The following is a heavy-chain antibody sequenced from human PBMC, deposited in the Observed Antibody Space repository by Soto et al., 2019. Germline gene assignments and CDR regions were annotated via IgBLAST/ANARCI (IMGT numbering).Heavy chain of an antibody. CDR3: ARGGYCSGGSCYFGLGYMDV. V-gene: IGHV4-34*01. D-gene: IGHD2-15*01. CDR2: INHSGST. CDR1: GGSVSGYY. Sequence: SETLSLTCAVYGGSVSGYYWSWIRQPPGKGLEWIGEINHSGSTSHNPSLKSRVTISVDTSKNQFSLKLSSVTAADTAVYYCARGGYCSGGSCYFGLGYMDVWGQGTTVTV. J-gene: IGHJ6*03.